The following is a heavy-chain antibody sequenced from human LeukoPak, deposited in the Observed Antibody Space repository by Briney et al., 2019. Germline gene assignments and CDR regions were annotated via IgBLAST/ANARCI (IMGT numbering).Heavy chain of an antibody. CDR1: GGTFSSCA. V-gene: IGHV1-69*13. CDR2: IIPIFGTA. D-gene: IGHD3-9*01. J-gene: IGHJ6*03. CDR3: ARSYDILTGYRTYYYYMDV. Sequence: ASVKVSCKASGGTFSSCAISWVRQAPGQGLEWMGGIIPIFGTANYAQKFQGRVTITADESTSTAYMELSSLRSEDTAVYYCARSYDILTGYRTYYYYMDVWGKGTTVTVSS.